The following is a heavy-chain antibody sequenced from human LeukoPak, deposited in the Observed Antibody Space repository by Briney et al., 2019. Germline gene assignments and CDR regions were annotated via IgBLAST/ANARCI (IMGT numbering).Heavy chain of an antibody. Sequence: PGGSLRLSCAASGFTFSSYGMNWVRQAPGKGLEWVSSISSSSSYIYYADSVKGRFTISRDNAKNSLYLQMNSLRAEDTAVYYCARGDDYDNSPEYYFDYWGQGTLVTVSS. V-gene: IGHV3-21*01. CDR1: GFTFSSYG. J-gene: IGHJ4*02. D-gene: IGHD3-22*01. CDR3: ARGDDYDNSPEYYFDY. CDR2: ISSSSSYI.